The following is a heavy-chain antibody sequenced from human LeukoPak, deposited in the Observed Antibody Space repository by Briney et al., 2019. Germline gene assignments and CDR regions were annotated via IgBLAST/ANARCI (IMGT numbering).Heavy chain of an antibody. Sequence: SVKVSCKASGGTFSSYAISWVRQAPGQGLEWRGGIIPIFGTANYAQKFQGRVTITADKSTSTAYMELSSLRSEDTAVYYCAREGMTTVTTGELLGIWGQGTMVTVSS. V-gene: IGHV1-69*06. CDR2: IIPIFGTA. CDR3: AREGMTTVTTGELLGI. J-gene: IGHJ3*02. CDR1: GGTFSSYA. D-gene: IGHD4-17*01.